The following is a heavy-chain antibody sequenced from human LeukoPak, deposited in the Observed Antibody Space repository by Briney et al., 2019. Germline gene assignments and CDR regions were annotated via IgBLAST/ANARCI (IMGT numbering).Heavy chain of an antibody. J-gene: IGHJ3*02. CDR1: GGSISSGSYY. CDR3: ARDLFWIAAANTNNNAFDI. V-gene: IGHV4-61*02. Sequence: SETLSLTCTVSGGSISSGSYYWSWIRQPAGKGLEWIGRIYTSGSTNYNPSLKSRVTISVDTSKNQFSLKLSSVTAADTAVYYCARDLFWIAAANTNNNAFDIWGQGTMVTVSS. CDR2: IYTSGST. D-gene: IGHD6-13*01.